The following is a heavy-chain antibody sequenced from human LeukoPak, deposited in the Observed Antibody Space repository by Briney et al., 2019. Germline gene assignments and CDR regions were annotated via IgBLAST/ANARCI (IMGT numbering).Heavy chain of an antibody. J-gene: IGHJ4*02. CDR1: GGSISSGDYY. V-gene: IGHV4-30-4*01. Sequence: SQTLSLTCTVSGGSISSGDYYWSWIRQPPGKGLEWIGYIYYSGSTYYNPSLKSRVTISVDTSKNQFSLKLSSVTAADTAVYYCARADSSGSLGDFDYWGQGTLVTVSS. CDR3: ARADSSGSLGDFDY. D-gene: IGHD3-22*01. CDR2: IYYSGST.